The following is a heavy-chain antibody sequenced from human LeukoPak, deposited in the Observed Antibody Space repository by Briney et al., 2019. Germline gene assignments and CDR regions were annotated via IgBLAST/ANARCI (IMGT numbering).Heavy chain of an antibody. V-gene: IGHV4-59*12. CDR1: GGSISSYY. CDR2: IYYSGST. CDR3: ARILRYYGSGSYGY. D-gene: IGHD3-10*01. Sequence: SETLSLTCTVSGGSISSYYWSWIRQPPGKGLEWIGYIYYSGSTNYNPSLKSRVTISLDTSKNQFSLRLRSVTAADTAMYYCARILRYYGSGSYGYWGQGTLVTVSS. J-gene: IGHJ4*02.